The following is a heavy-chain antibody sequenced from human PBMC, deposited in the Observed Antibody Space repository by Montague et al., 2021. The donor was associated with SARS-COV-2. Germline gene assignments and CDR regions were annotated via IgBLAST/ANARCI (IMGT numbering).Heavy chain of an antibody. Sequence: VKPTQTLTLTCTFSGFSLTTSGVSVNWLRQPPGKALEWLALIYWDDDKRYSSSLGSRLTITKDTSKNQVVLTMTNMDPVDTATYFCTHYRPSTGGTWGQGALVTVSS. V-gene: IGHV2-5*02. J-gene: IGHJ5*02. CDR3: THYRPSTGGT. CDR1: GFSLTTSGVS. D-gene: IGHD3-16*01. CDR2: IYWDDDK.